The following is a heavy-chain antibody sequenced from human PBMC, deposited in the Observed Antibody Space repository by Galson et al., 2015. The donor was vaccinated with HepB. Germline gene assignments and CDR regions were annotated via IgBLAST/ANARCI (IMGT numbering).Heavy chain of an antibody. CDR1: GGSISTSNW. D-gene: IGHD6-13*01. Sequence: ETLSLTCAVSGGSISTSNWWSWVRQPPGNGLEWIGEIYHSGNINYNPSLKSRVTISVDKSKNQFSLKLSSVTAADTALYYCARATSSTWYASGWFDSWGQGTLVTVSS. CDR3: ARATSSTWYASGWFDS. J-gene: IGHJ5*01. V-gene: IGHV4-4*02. CDR2: IYHSGNI.